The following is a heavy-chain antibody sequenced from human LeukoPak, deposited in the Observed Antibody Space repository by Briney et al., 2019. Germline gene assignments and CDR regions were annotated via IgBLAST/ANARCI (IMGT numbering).Heavy chain of an antibody. CDR2: IYYNGNT. CDR3: ARIRSSASHFDY. Sequence: PSETLSLTCTVSGDSIRSGLYYWSWIRQHPWRGLEWIAYIYYNGNTYFNRALKSRIPISVDTSKNQFSLKLNSVTAAATAVYYCARIRSSASHFDYWGQGTLVTVSS. V-gene: IGHV4-31*03. CDR1: GDSIRSGLYY. J-gene: IGHJ4*02. D-gene: IGHD6-6*01.